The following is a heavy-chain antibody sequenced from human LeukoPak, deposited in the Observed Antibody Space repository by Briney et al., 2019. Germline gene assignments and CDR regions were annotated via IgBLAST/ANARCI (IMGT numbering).Heavy chain of an antibody. CDR1: GFTFSSYG. Sequence: PGGSLRLSCAASGFTFSSYGMHWVRQAPGKGLEWVAVISYDGSNKYYADSVKGRFTISRDNSKNTLYLQMNSLRAEDTAVYYCSVVGAQRPFDYWAREPWSPSPQ. V-gene: IGHV3-30*03. CDR3: SVVGAQRPFDY. CDR2: ISYDGSNK. J-gene: IGHJ4*02. D-gene: IGHD1-26*01.